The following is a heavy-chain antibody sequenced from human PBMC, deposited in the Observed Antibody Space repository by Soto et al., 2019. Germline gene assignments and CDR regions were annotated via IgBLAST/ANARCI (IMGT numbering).Heavy chain of an antibody. CDR3: VREASSSGLHLDH. V-gene: IGHV3-48*01. J-gene: IGHJ4*02. CDR1: GFTFSSYS. Sequence: PGGSLRLSCAASGFTFSSYSMNWVRQAPGKGLEWVSYISSSSSTIYYADSVKGRFTISRGNSKNTLYLQMNSLRAEDAAVYYCVREASSSGLHLDHWGRGTLVTVSS. CDR2: ISSSSSTI. D-gene: IGHD6-6*01.